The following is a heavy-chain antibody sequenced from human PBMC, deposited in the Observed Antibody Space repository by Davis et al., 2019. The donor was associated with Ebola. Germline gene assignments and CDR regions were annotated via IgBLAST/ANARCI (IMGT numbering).Heavy chain of an antibody. V-gene: IGHV1-46*01. D-gene: IGHD3-22*01. J-gene: IGHJ6*03. CDR2: INPSGGST. CDR1: GYTFTSYY. CDR3: ARDGLGGKSGYYDSSGSNWGYYYYYMDV. Sequence: ASVPVSCKASGYTFTSYYLHWVRQAPGQGLEWMGIINPSGGSTSYAQKLQGRVTMTTDTSTSTAYMELRSLRSDDTAVYYCARDGLGGKSGYYDSSGSNWGYYYYYMDVWGKGTTVTVSS.